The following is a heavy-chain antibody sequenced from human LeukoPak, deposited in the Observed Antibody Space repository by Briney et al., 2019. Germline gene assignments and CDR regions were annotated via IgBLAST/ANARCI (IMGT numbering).Heavy chain of an antibody. CDR2: INTGNGDT. Sequence: ASVKVSCKASGYTFTRYAIHWVRQAPGQRLEWMGWINTGNGDTKYSQKFQGRVTMTRDTSTSTVYMELSSLRSEDTAVYYCARDFPYDSSGGWGQGTLVTVSS. CDR1: GYTFTRYA. J-gene: IGHJ4*02. CDR3: ARDFPYDSSGG. D-gene: IGHD3-22*01. V-gene: IGHV1-3*04.